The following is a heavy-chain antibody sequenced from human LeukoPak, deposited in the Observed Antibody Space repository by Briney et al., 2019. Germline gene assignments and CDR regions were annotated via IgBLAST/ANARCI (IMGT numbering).Heavy chain of an antibody. CDR3: ARGSKLVRGVIINWFDP. CDR2: ISYDGSNK. Sequence: GRSLRLSCAASGFTFSSYAMHWVRQAPGKGLEWVAVISYDGSNKYYADSVKGRFTISRDNSKNTLYLQMNSLRAEDTAVYYCARGSKLVRGVIINWFDPWGQGTLVTVSS. J-gene: IGHJ5*02. V-gene: IGHV3-30-3*01. D-gene: IGHD3-10*01. CDR1: GFTFSSYA.